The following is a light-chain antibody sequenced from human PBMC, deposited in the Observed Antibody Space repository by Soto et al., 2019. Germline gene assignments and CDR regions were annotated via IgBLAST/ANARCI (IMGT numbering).Light chain of an antibody. J-gene: IGLJ2*01. CDR2: EID. Sequence: QSALTQPASVSGSPVQSITISCTGTNNDGGGHMYVSWYQHQAGKVPKLIIYEIDNRPSGVSDRFSGSKSGNTASLTISGLQAEDEAAYYCSAYRRGIIVFGGGTKVTVL. CDR1: NNDGGGHMY. CDR3: SAYRRGIIV. V-gene: IGLV2-14*01.